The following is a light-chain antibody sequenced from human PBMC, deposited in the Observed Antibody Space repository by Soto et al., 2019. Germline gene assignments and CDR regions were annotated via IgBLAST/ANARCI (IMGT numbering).Light chain of an antibody. V-gene: IGLV2-8*01. CDR1: TSDIGGYDY. CDR3: SSHGGNSPYV. Sequence: QSALTQPPAASGSPGQSVAISCTGTTSDIGGYDYVSWYQQHPGKAPKLMIYEVNKRPSGVPDRFSGSKSGNTAFLTVSGLQAEDEADYYCSSHGGNSPYVFGTGTKPTVL. J-gene: IGLJ1*01. CDR2: EVN.